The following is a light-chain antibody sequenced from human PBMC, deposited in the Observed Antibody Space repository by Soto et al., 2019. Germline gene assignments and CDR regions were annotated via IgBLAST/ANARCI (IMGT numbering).Light chain of an antibody. V-gene: IGKV3D-20*01. CDR1: QSVGSNF. CDR3: HEYGGSSRA. J-gene: IGKJ1*01. Sequence: EVVLTQSPATLSLSPGERATLSCGASQSVGSNFLAWDQQKPVLSPRLLIYDASSRATGIPDRFSGSGSGPDFTLTISRLEPEDSAVYYCHEYGGSSRAFGQGTRVEIK. CDR2: DAS.